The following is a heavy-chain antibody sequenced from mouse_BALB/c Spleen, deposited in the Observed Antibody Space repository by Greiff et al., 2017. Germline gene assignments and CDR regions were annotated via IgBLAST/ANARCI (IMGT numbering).Heavy chain of an antibody. CDR3: ARDRYEGYYYAMDY. V-gene: IGHV5-12-2*01. J-gene: IGHJ4*01. D-gene: IGHD2-14*01. Sequence: EVQRVESGGGLVQPGGSLKLSCAASGFTFSSYTMSWVRQTPEKRLEWVAYISNGGGSTYYPDTVKGRFTISRDNAKNTLYLQMSSLKSEDTAMYYCARDRYEGYYYAMDYWGQGTSVTVSS. CDR1: GFTFSSYT. CDR2: ISNGGGST.